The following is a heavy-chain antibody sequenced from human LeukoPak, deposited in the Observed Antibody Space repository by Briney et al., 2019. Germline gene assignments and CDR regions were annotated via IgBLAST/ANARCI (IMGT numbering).Heavy chain of an antibody. D-gene: IGHD2-15*01. CDR1: GFTFSSYS. V-gene: IGHV3-72*01. CDR3: VRVDMGAASRDGLDV. J-gene: IGHJ3*01. CDR2: SRDRTKSYST. Sequence: QTGGSLGLSCAASGFTFSSYSMNWVRQAPGKGLEWIGRSRDRTKSYSTEFVASVKGRFTSSRDDSKSSVYLQLNSLKTEDTAVYYCVRVDMGAASRDGLDVWGQGTTVTVSS.